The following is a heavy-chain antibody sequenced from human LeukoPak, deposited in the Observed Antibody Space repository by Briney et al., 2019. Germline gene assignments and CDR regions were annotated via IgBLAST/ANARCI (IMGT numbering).Heavy chain of an antibody. Sequence: GGSLRLSCAASGFTFSSYSMNWVRQAPGKGLEWVSSISSSSSYIYYADSVKGRFTISRDNAKNSLYLQMNSLRAEDTAVYYCAREVLLWFGELYYFAYWGQGTLVTVSS. CDR1: GFTFSSYS. J-gene: IGHJ4*02. V-gene: IGHV3-21*01. CDR3: AREVLLWFGELYYFAY. D-gene: IGHD3-10*01. CDR2: ISSSSSYI.